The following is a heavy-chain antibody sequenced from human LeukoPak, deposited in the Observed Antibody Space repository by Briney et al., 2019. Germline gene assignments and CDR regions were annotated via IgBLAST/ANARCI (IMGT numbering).Heavy chain of an antibody. D-gene: IGHD3-10*01. Sequence: ASVKVSCKASGYTFTSYDINWVRQATGQGLEWMGWMNPNRGNTGYAQKFQGTVTMTRNTPISTAYMELSSLRSEDTAVYYCAREWDYYGSWGFDPWGQGTLVTVSS. J-gene: IGHJ5*02. CDR1: GYTFTSYD. V-gene: IGHV1-8*01. CDR2: MNPNRGNT. CDR3: AREWDYYGSWGFDP.